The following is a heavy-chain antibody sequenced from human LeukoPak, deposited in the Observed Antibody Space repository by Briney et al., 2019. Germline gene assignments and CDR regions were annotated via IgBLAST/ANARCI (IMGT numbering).Heavy chain of an antibody. CDR3: ATSGWYLLPGIY. V-gene: IGHV4-34*01. J-gene: IGHJ4*02. D-gene: IGHD6-19*01. CDR1: GGSFSGYY. Sequence: SETLSLTCAVYGGSFSGYYWSWLRQPPGKGLEWIGEINHSGSTYYNPSLKSRVTISVDTSKNQFSLKLSSVTAADTAVFYCATSGWYLLPGIYWGQGTLVTVSS. CDR2: INHSGST.